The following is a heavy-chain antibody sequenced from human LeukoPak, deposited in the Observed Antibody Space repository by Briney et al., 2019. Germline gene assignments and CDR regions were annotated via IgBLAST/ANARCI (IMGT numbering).Heavy chain of an antibody. CDR2: INHSGST. D-gene: IGHD1-14*01. Sequence: SETLSLTCAVYGGSFSGYYWSWIRQPPGKGLEWIGEINHSGSTNFKPSLKSRVTISVDTSKNQFSLKLNSVTAADTAVYYCARGGVQNRLKYWGQGTLVTVSS. CDR1: GGSFSGYY. CDR3: ARGGVQNRLKY. J-gene: IGHJ4*02. V-gene: IGHV4-34*01.